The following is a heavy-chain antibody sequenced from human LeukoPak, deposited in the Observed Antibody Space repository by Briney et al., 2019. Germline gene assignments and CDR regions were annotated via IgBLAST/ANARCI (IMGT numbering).Heavy chain of an antibody. CDR2: ISGSGGST. CDR3: AKDQAQQLVYYYYYYMDV. J-gene: IGHJ6*03. CDR1: GFTFSSYA. D-gene: IGHD6-13*01. V-gene: IGHV3-23*01. Sequence: PGGSLRLSCAASGFTFSSYAMSWVRQAPGKGLEWVSAISGSGGSTYYADSVKGRFTISRDNSKDTLYLQMNSLRAEDTAVYYCAKDQAQQLVYYYYYYMDVWGKGTTVTVSS.